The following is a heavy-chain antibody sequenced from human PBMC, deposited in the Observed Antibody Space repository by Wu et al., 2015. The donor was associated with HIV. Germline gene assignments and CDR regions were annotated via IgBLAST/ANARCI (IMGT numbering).Heavy chain of an antibody. J-gene: IGHJ3*02. CDR2: ISAYNGNT. CDR3: AREGAYYDILTGYSPEDAFDI. D-gene: IGHD3-9*01. CDR1: GYTFTSYG. V-gene: IGHV1-18*01. Sequence: QVQLVRSGAEVKKPGASVKVSCKASGYTFTSYGISWVRQAPGQGLEWMGWISAYNGNTNYAQKLQGRVTMTTDTSTSTAYMELRSLRSDDTAVYYCAREGAYYDILTGYSPEDAFDIWGQGTMVTVSS.